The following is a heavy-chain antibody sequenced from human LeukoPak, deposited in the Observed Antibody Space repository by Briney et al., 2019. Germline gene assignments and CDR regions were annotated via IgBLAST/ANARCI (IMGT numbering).Heavy chain of an antibody. CDR2: ISSSGSTI. J-gene: IGHJ4*02. V-gene: IGHV3-11*01. Sequence: LSLTCAVYGGSFSGYYWSWIRQAPGKGLEWVSYISSSGSTIYYADSVKGRFTISRDNAKNSLYLQMNSLRAEDTAVYYCARVGQLVLFDYWGQGTLVTVSS. CDR3: ARVGQLVLFDY. CDR1: GGSFSGYY. D-gene: IGHD6-6*01.